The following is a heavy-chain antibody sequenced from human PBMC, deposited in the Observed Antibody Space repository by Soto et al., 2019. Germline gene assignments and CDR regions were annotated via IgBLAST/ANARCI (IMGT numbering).Heavy chain of an antibody. V-gene: IGHV1-69*06. CDR2: IIPIFGTA. CDR3: ARWLYPRDGYNTPFDY. D-gene: IGHD5-12*01. J-gene: IGHJ4*02. Sequence: VASVKVSCKASGGTFSSYAISWVRQAPGQGLEWMGGIIPIFGTANYAQKFQGRVTITADKSTSTAYMELSSPRSEDTAVYYCARWLYPRDGYNTPFDYWGQGTLVTVSS. CDR1: GGTFSSYA.